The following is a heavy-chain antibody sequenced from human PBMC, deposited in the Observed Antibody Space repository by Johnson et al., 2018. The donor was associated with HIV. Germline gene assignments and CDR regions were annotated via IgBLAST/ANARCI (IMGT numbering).Heavy chain of an antibody. V-gene: IGHV3-11*01. CDR2: IRSSGSTI. CDR3: AKDLFSAAAGTRNAFDI. J-gene: IGHJ3*02. CDR1: GFTFSDYY. Sequence: QVQLVESGGGLVKPGGSLRLSCAASGFTFSDYYMSWIRQAPGKGLEWVSYIRSSGSTIYYADSVKGRFTISRDNAQNSLYLQMNSLRAEDTAVYYCAKDLFSAAAGTRNAFDIWGQGTMVTVSS. D-gene: IGHD6-13*01.